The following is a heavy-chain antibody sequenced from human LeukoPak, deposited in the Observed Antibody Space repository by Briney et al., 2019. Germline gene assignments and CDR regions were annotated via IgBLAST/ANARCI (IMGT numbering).Heavy chain of an antibody. V-gene: IGHV3-23*01. CDR2: IGDSGGST. J-gene: IGHJ4*02. CDR3: AKSRYDFWSGGDY. D-gene: IGHD3-3*01. CDR1: GFTFSTYA. Sequence: GGSLRLSCAASGFTFSTYAMSWVRQAPGKGLDWVSTIGDSGGSTYYADSVKGRFTISRDNSKNTLYLQMNSLRVEDTAIYYCAKSRYDFWSGGDYWGQGTLVTVSS.